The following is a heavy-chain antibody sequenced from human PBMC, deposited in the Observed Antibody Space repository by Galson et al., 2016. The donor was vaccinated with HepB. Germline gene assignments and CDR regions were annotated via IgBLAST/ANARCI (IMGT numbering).Heavy chain of an antibody. CDR2: ISANSDST. D-gene: IGHD3-10*01. CDR3: ARERAETVAQGVIRVHRIHYYYGMDG. CDR1: GFYFSDYS. V-gene: IGHV3-48*02. J-gene: IGHJ6*02. Sequence: SLRLSCAASGFYFSDYSMNWVRQAPGKGLEWLSYISANSDSTYYADSVKGRFTISRDNAKNSLYLQMNSLRDEDTAVYYCARERAETVAQGVIRVHRIHYYYGMDGWGQGTTVTDSS.